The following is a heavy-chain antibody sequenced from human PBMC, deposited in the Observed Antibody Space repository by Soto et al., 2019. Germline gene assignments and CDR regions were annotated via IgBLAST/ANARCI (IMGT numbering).Heavy chain of an antibody. CDR1: GGSISSGGYS. V-gene: IGHV4-30-2*01. J-gene: IGHJ6*02. Sequence: SETLSLTCAVSGGSISSGGYSWSWIRQPPGKGLEWIGYIYHSGSTYYNPSLESRVTISVDRSKNQFSLKLSSVTAADTAVYYCARVTRDDFWSGYAYYGMDVWGQGTTVTVSS. D-gene: IGHD3-3*01. CDR2: IYHSGST. CDR3: ARVTRDDFWSGYAYYGMDV.